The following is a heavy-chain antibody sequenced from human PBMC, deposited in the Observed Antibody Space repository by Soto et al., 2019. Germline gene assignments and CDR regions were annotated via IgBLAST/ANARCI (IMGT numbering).Heavy chain of an antibody. Sequence: GSLRLSCAASGFTVSSNYMSWVRQAPGKGLEWVSVIYSGGSTYYADSVKGRFTISRDNSKNTLYLQMNSLRAEDTAVYYCARDKTYYYESSGYYSEYWGQGTLVTVSS. J-gene: IGHJ4*02. CDR2: IYSGGST. V-gene: IGHV3-53*01. CDR1: GFTVSSNY. D-gene: IGHD3-22*01. CDR3: ARDKTYYYESSGYYSEY.